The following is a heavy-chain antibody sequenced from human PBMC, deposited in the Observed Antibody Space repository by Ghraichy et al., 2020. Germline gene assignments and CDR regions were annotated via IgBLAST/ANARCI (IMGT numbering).Heavy chain of an antibody. CDR2: ISGSGGST. J-gene: IGHJ2*01. D-gene: IGHD2-8*01. CDR1: GFTFSSYA. Sequence: GGSLRLSCAASGFTFSSYAMSWVRQAPGKGLEWVSAISGSGGSTYYADSVKGRFTISRDNSKNTLYLQMNSLRAEDTAVYYCAKGPHCTNGVCYSGWYFDLWGRGTLVTVSS. CDR3: AKGPHCTNGVCYSGWYFDL. V-gene: IGHV3-23*01.